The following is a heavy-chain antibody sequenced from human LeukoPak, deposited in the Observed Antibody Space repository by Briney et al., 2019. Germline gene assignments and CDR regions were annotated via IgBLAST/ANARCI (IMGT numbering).Heavy chain of an antibody. J-gene: IGHJ4*02. D-gene: IGHD3-3*01. CDR2: INPNSGGT. CDR1: GYTFTGYY. V-gene: IGHV1-2*06. CDR3: ARGPFWSGSYYFDY. Sequence: ASVKVSCKASGYTFTGYYMHWVRQAPGQGLEWMGRINPNSGGTNYAQKFQGRVTMTRDTSISTAYMELSRLRSDDTAVYYCARGPFWSGSYYFDYWGQGTLVTVSS.